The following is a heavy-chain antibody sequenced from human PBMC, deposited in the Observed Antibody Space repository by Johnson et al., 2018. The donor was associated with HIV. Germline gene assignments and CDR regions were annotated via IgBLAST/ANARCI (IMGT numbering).Heavy chain of an antibody. CDR2: ISFDGSNK. Sequence: QVQLVESGGGVVQPGRSLRLSCAASGFTFSSYAMHWVRQAPGKGLEWAAVISFDGSNKYFADSVKGRFTISRDNSKNTLYLQIHSLRAEDSALYFCASGVDAFDIWGQGTMVTVSS. V-gene: IGHV3-30*04. D-gene: IGHD3-16*01. CDR1: GFTFSSYA. CDR3: ASGVDAFDI. J-gene: IGHJ3*02.